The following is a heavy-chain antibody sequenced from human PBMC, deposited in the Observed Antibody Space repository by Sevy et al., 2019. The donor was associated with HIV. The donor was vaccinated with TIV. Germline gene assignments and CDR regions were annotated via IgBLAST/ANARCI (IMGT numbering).Heavy chain of an antibody. CDR2: IWYDGTKQ. CDR3: ARGPDTEISLENVLRSFEWLFRGKSFVY. J-gene: IGHJ4*02. V-gene: IGHV3-30*04. D-gene: IGHD3-3*01. Sequence: GGSLRLSCAASGFSFGTYAMHWVRQGPGKGLEWVAVIWYDGTKQYYADSVKGRLTISRDNSKNTVYLHMNALRAEDTAVYYCARGPDTEISLENVLRSFEWLFRGKSFVYWGQGTLVTVSS. CDR1: GFSFGTYA.